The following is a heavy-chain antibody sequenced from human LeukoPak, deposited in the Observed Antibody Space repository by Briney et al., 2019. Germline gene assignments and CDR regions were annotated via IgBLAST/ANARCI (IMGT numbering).Heavy chain of an antibody. CDR1: GYTFTGYY. Sequence: ASVKVSCKASGYTFTGYYMHWVRQAPGQGLEWMGWINPNSGGTNYAQKFQGRVTMTRDTSISTAYMELSRLRSEDTAVYYCARSGRYYDSSGYSPFDYWGQGTLVTVSS. CDR3: ARSGRYYDSSGYSPFDY. D-gene: IGHD3-22*01. J-gene: IGHJ4*02. V-gene: IGHV1-2*02. CDR2: INPNSGGT.